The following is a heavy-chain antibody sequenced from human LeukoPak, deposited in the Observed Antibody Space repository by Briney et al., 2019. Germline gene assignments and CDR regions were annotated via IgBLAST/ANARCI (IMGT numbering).Heavy chain of an antibody. D-gene: IGHD6-19*01. J-gene: IGHJ4*02. V-gene: IGHV4-39*07. Sequence: SETLSLTCTVSGGSISSSSYYWGWIRQPPGKGLEWIGSIYYSGSTYYNPSLKSRVTISVDTSKNQFSLKLSSVTAADTAVYYCASSSRQWLVHFDYWGQGTLVTVSS. CDR2: IYYSGST. CDR1: GGSISSSSYY. CDR3: ASSSRQWLVHFDY.